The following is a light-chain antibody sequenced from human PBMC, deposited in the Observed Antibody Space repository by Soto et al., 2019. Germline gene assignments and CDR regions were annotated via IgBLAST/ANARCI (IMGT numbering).Light chain of an antibody. CDR3: QQYNNSWR. CDR1: QSVSNN. CDR2: HAS. J-gene: IGKJ1*01. V-gene: IGKV3-15*01. Sequence: EVVMTQSPATLSVSPGERATLSCRASQSVSNNLAWFQQKPGQAPRLLIYHASTRATGIPARFSGSGSGTNFTLIISSLRSEYFAVYYCQQYNNSWRCAKGTRVDIK.